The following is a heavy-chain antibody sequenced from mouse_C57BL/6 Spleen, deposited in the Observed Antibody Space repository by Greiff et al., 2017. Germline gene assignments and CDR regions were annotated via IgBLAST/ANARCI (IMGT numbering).Heavy chain of an antibody. D-gene: IGHD2-1*01. J-gene: IGHJ4*01. CDR3: ARHGSPHYYGNPYYAMDY. CDR2: FYPGSGSI. V-gene: IGHV1-62-2*01. Sequence: QVQLQQSGAELVKPGASLKLSCKASGYTFTEYTIHWVKQRSGQGLEWIGWFYPGSGSIKYNEKFKDKATLTADKSSSTVYMELSRLTSEDSAVYFCARHGSPHYYGNPYYAMDYWGQGTSVTVSS. CDR1: GYTFTEYT.